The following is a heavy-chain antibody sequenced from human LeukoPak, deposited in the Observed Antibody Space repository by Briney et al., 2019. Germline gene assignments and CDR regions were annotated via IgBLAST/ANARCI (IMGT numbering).Heavy chain of an antibody. D-gene: IGHD5-18*01. CDR2: ITSGGDT. V-gene: IGHV3-13*04. CDR3: AKDQGIQLWLKYFQH. CDR1: GFTFSKYD. Sequence: GGSLRLSCAGSGFTFSKYDMHWVRQATGRGLEWVSDITSGGDTHYQGSVKGRFTISRDNAKNSFYLEMNSLRAEDTAVYYCAKDQGIQLWLKYFQHWGQGTLVTVSS. J-gene: IGHJ1*01.